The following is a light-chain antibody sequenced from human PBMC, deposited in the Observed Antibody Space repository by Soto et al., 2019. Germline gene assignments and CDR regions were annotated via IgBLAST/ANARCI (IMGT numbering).Light chain of an antibody. V-gene: IGKV1-5*03. CDR1: QSFNDW. J-gene: IGKJ2*01. CDR2: KAS. CDR3: QEYENYYT. Sequence: DIQMTQSPSTLSASVGDRVTITCRASQSFNDWLAWYQQKPGKAPKLLIYKASSLESGVPSRFSGSGSGTEFTLTISSLQPDDFATYYCQEYENYYTFGQGTKLEIK.